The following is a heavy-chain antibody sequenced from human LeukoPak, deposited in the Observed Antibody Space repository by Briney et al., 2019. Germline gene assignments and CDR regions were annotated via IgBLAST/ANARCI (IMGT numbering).Heavy chain of an antibody. CDR1: GFTFSSYW. J-gene: IGHJ4*02. D-gene: IGHD3-10*01. Sequence: GGSLRLSCAASGFTFSSYWMSWVRQAPGKGLEWVANIKQDGSEKYYVDSVKGRFTISRDNAKNSLSLQMNSLRAEDTAVYYCARDYYGSGSSLVDYWGQGTLVTVSS. V-gene: IGHV3-7*03. CDR3: ARDYYGSGSSLVDY. CDR2: IKQDGSEK.